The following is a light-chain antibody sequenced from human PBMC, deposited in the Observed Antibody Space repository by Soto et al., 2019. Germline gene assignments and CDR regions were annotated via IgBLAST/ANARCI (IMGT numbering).Light chain of an antibody. J-gene: IGLJ2*01. CDR1: NSDIGTYGL. Sequence: QSALTQPASVSGSPGQSITISCTGTNSDIGTYGLVSWSQQHPDKAPKLMIYEGSKRPSGVSDRFSGSKSGNTASLTISGLQADDEADYYCCSYAGSSILGVVFGGGTQLTVL. CDR3: CSYAGSSILGVV. CDR2: EGS. V-gene: IGLV2-23*01.